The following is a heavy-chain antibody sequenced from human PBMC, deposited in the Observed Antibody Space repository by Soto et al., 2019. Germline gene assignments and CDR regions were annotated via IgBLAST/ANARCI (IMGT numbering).Heavy chain of an antibody. CDR3: ARLEGLATISYYFDF. V-gene: IGHV4-39*01. Sequence: QLQLQESGPGLVKPSETLSLTCSVSDDSINSDKYYWGWIRQPPGKGLEWIGSIYYRGNAYYHPSRQTRVTISHDKSKSQFSLKLNSVTAADSAVYFCARLEGLATISYYFDFWGPGALVTVSS. D-gene: IGHD3-9*01. CDR2: IYYRGNA. CDR1: DDSINSDKYY. J-gene: IGHJ4*02.